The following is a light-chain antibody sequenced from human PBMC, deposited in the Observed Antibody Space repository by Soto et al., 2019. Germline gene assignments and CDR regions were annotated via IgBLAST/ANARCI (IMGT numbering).Light chain of an antibody. CDR2: DAS. V-gene: IGKV1-13*02. Sequence: AIQLTQSPSSLSASVGDRVTITCRASQGISSALAWYQQKPGKAPKLLIYDASSLESGVPSRFSGSGSGTDFTLTISSLQPEDFATYYCLQYNTFPWTFGQGTRVDIK. J-gene: IGKJ1*01. CDR1: QGISSA. CDR3: LQYNTFPWT.